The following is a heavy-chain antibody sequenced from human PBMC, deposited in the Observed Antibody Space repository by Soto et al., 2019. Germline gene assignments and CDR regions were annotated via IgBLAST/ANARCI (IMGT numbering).Heavy chain of an antibody. Sequence: ASVKVSCKASGYTFTGYYMHWVRQAPGQGLEWMGWINPNSGGTNYAQKFQGWVTMTRDTSISTAYMELSRLRSDDTAVYYCARGVVAQASLRYFDWLSTHHDALDSWGQGTMVTVSS. CDR2: INPNSGGT. CDR3: ARGVVAQASLRYFDWLSTHHDALDS. CDR1: GYTFTGYY. D-gene: IGHD3-9*01. V-gene: IGHV1-2*04. J-gene: IGHJ3*02.